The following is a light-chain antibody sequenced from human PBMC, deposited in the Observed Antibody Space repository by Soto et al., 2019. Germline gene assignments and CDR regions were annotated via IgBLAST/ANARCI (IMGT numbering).Light chain of an antibody. CDR1: QSVSRRY. CDR2: GAS. J-gene: IGKJ1*01. Sequence: EIVLTQSPGTLSLSPGERATLSCRASQSVSRRYLAWYQQKPGQAPRLLIYGASSRATGIPDRFSGSGSGTDFTLTISRLEPEDFAVYYCQQHGSSHWRFAQGTKVDIK. V-gene: IGKV3-20*01. CDR3: QQHGSSHWR.